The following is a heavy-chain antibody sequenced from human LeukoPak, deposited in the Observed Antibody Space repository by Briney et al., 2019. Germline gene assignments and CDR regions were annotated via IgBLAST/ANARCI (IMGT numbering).Heavy chain of an antibody. V-gene: IGHV4-59*11. J-gene: IGHJ6*03. Sequence: SETLSLTCAVYGGSFNGHHWTWIRQPPGKGLEWIGYIYYSGGTNYNPSLKSRVTIAVDTSKNQFSLKLSSVTAADTAVYYCARRAAAVGTYYMDVWGKGTTVTASS. CDR1: GGSFNGHH. D-gene: IGHD6-13*01. CDR2: IYYSGGT. CDR3: ARRAAAVGTYYMDV.